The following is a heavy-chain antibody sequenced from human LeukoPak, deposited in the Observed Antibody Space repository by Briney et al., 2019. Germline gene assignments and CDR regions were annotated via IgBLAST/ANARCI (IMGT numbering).Heavy chain of an antibody. CDR2: ISSSGSTI. D-gene: IGHD2-2*01. J-gene: IGHJ6*03. CDR3: VRDLGVPAASYYYYYMDV. V-gene: IGHV3-48*03. CDR1: GFTFSSYE. Sequence: QPGGSLRLSCAASGFTFSSYEMNWVRQAPGKGLEWVSYISSSGSTIYYADSVKGRFTISRDDAKNSLYLQMNSLRAEDTALYYCVRDLGVPAASYYYYYMDVWGKGTTVTVSS.